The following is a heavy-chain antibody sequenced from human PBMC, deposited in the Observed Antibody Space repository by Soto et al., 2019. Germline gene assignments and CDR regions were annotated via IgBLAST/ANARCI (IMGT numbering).Heavy chain of an antibody. V-gene: IGHV3-23*01. CDR1: GFTFSSYA. CDR3: AKHRRDIVVVPAAIGYYMDV. Sequence: PGGSLTLSCAASGFTFSSYAMSWVRQAPGKGQEWVSAISGSGGSTYYADSVKGRFTISRDNSKNTLYLQMNSLRAEDTAVYYCAKHRRDIVVVPAAIGYYMDVWGKGTTVTVSS. J-gene: IGHJ6*03. D-gene: IGHD2-2*01. CDR2: ISGSGGST.